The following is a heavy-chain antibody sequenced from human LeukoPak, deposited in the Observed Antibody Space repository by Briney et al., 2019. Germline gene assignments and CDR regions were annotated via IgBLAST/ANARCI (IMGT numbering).Heavy chain of an antibody. J-gene: IGHJ4*02. CDR2: IKQDGSEK. Sequence: GGSLRLSRAASRFTFSSYWMSWVRQAPGKGLEWVANIKQDGSEKYYVDSVRGRFTISRDNAKNSLYLQMNSLRAEDTAVYYCARAVGNSGIDSWGQGTLVTVSS. CDR3: ARAVGNSGIDS. CDR1: RFTFSSYW. D-gene: IGHD4-23*01. V-gene: IGHV3-7*04.